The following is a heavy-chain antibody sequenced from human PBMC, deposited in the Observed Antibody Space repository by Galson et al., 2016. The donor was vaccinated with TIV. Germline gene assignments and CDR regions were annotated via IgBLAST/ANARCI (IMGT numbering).Heavy chain of an antibody. V-gene: IGHV3-21*01. CDR3: VRYSSGRDYFEY. D-gene: IGHD6-19*01. Sequence: SLRLSCAASGFIFKSYSMNWVRPAPGKGLEWVSSISSSSDYTYYVDSVKGRLTISRDNAKNSLFLQMDSLRVEDTAVYYCVRYSSGRDYFEYWGQGTLVTVSS. J-gene: IGHJ4*02. CDR2: ISSSSDYT. CDR1: GFIFKSYS.